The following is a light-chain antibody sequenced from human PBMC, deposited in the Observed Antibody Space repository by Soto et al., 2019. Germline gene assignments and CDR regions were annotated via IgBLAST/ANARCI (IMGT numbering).Light chain of an antibody. CDR1: QSVGSS. CDR3: QQYGDSPQT. V-gene: IGKV3-20*01. J-gene: IGKJ1*01. CDR2: GAS. Sequence: EIVLTQSPGTLSLSPGERATLSCRASQSVGSSLSWYQQKPGQAPRLLFYGASNRATAIPDRFSGSGFGTDFTLTITRLEPEDVAVYYCQQYGDSPQTFGPGTKVEI.